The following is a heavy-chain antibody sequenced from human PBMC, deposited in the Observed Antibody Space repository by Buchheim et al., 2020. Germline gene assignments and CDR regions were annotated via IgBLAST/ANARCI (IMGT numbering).Heavy chain of an antibody. CDR1: GFTFSSYG. CDR2: IWYDGSNK. V-gene: IGHV3-33*01. CDR3: ARDLEGYCSGGSCYSDRGFDY. Sequence: QVQLVESGGGVVQPGRSLRLSCAASGFTFSSYGMHWVRQAPGKGLEWVAVIWYDGSNKYYADSVKGRFTISRDNSKNTLYLQMNSLRAEDTAVYYCARDLEGYCSGGSCYSDRGFDYWGQGTL. D-gene: IGHD2-15*01. J-gene: IGHJ4*02.